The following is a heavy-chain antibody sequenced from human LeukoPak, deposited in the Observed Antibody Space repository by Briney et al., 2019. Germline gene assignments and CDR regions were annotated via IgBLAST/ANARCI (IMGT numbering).Heavy chain of an antibody. CDR3: ARDRGHVGYNFEVLSGI. CDR1: GGSISSYY. Sequence: SETLSLTCTVSGGSISSYYWSWIRQPAGKGLEWIGRIYTSGSTNYNPSLKSRVTMSVDTSKNQFSLKLSSVTAEDTAVYYCARDRGHVGYNFEVLSGIWGQGTMVTVSS. D-gene: IGHD5-24*01. CDR2: IYTSGST. V-gene: IGHV4-4*07. J-gene: IGHJ3*02.